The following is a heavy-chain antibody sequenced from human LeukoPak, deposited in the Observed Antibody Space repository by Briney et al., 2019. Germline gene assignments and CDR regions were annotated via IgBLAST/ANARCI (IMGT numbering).Heavy chain of an antibody. Sequence: ASVKVSCKASGYTFTSYYMHWVRQAPGQGLEWMGIINPSGGSTSYAQKFQGRVTMTRDTSTSTVYMEPSSLRSEDTAVYYCAREASSGLIGTSEYYFDYWGQGTLVTVSS. CDR3: AREASSGLIGTSEYYFDY. D-gene: IGHD6-19*01. J-gene: IGHJ4*02. V-gene: IGHV1-46*01. CDR2: INPSGGST. CDR1: GYTFTSYY.